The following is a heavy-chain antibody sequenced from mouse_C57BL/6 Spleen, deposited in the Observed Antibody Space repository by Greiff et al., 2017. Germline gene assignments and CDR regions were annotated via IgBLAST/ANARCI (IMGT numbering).Heavy chain of an antibody. D-gene: IGHD1-1*01. V-gene: IGHV1-64*01. CDR2: IHPNSGST. CDR1: GYTFTSYW. J-gene: IGHJ2*01. CDR3: ARSSITTVVATSDY. Sequence: QVQLQQPGAELVKPGASVKLSCKASGYTFTSYWMHWVKQRPGHGLEWIGMIHPNSGSTNYNEKFKSKATLTVDKSSSTAYMQLSSLTSEDSAVYYCARSSITTVVATSDYWGQGTTLTVSS.